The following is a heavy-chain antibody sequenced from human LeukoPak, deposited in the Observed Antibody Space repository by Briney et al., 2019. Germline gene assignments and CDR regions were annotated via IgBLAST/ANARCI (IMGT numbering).Heavy chain of an antibody. CDR1: GFTFSSYW. V-gene: IGHV3-7*01. J-gene: IGHJ4*02. Sequence: TGGSLRLSCAASGFTFSSYWMSCVREAPGKGVEWVANIKQDGSEKYYVDTVKGRFTISRDNAKTSLYLQMNSLRAEDTAVYYCARDWFGGLLYPTFDYWGQGTLVTVSS. CDR2: IKQDGSEK. CDR3: ARDWFGGLLYPTFDY. D-gene: IGHD3-10*01.